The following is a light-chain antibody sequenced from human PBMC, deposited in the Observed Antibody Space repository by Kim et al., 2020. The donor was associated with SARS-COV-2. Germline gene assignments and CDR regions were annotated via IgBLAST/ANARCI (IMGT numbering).Light chain of an antibody. V-gene: IGKV3-11*01. CDR3: QQCGSWPT. CDR1: QSISIN. Sequence: EIVLTQSPATLSLSPGERATLSCRASQSISINLAWYQQKPGQAPRLLIYDASNRAAGTPPRFSGSGSGTDFTLTISSLEPEDVGIYYCQQCGSWPTFGGGTKVDIK. CDR2: DAS. J-gene: IGKJ4*01.